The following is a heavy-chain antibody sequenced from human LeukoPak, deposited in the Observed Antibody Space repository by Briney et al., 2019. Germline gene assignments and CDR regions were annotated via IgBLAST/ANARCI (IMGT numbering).Heavy chain of an antibody. J-gene: IGHJ3*02. Sequence: GGSLRLSCAASGFTFSSYAMSWVRQAPGKGLEWVSAISGSGGSTYYADSVKGRFTISRDNSKNTLYLQMNSLRAEDTAVYYCATDYYDSSGYYSNREPFDIWGQGTMVTVSS. CDR2: ISGSGGST. CDR3: ATDYYDSSGYYSNREPFDI. D-gene: IGHD3-22*01. CDR1: GFTFSSYA. V-gene: IGHV3-23*01.